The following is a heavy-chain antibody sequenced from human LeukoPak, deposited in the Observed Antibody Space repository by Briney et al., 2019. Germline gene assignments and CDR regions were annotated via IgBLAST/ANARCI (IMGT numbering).Heavy chain of an antibody. Sequence: PGGSLRLSCAGSGFTFSTYWIHWVRQAPGKGLVWVSRTNPGGRTTDYADSVKGRFTSSRDNAKNTLYLQMNSLTVEDTAVYYCARAGSYRFDYWGQGTLVTVSS. CDR3: ARAGSYRFDY. J-gene: IGHJ4*02. D-gene: IGHD3-16*02. CDR2: TNPGGRTT. CDR1: GFTFSTYW. V-gene: IGHV3-74*01.